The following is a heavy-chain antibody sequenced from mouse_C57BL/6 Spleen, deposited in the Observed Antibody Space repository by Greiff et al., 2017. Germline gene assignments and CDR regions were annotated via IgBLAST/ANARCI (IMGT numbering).Heavy chain of an antibody. D-gene: IGHD2-5*01. V-gene: IGHV7-3*01. Sequence: EVKLVESGGGLVQPGGSLSLSCAASGFTFTDYYMSWVRQPPGKALEWLGFIRNKANGYTTEYSASVKGRFTISRDNSQSILYLQMNALRAEDSATYYCARYMGSNYAYAMDYWGQGTSVTVSS. CDR3: ARYMGSNYAYAMDY. CDR2: IRNKANGYTT. J-gene: IGHJ4*01. CDR1: GFTFTDYY.